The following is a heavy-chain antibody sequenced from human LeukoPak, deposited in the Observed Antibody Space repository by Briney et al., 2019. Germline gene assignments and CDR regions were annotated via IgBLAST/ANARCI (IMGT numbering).Heavy chain of an antibody. V-gene: IGHV4-31*03. Sequence: KASQTLSLTCTVSGGSISSGGYYWSWIRQHPGKGLEWIVYIYYSGSTYYNPSLKSRVTISVDTSKNQFSLKLSSVTAADTAVYYCARTGRYCSSTSCYYFDYWGQGTLVTVSS. J-gene: IGHJ4*02. D-gene: IGHD2-2*01. CDR1: GGSISSGGYY. CDR3: ARTGRYCSSTSCYYFDY. CDR2: IYYSGST.